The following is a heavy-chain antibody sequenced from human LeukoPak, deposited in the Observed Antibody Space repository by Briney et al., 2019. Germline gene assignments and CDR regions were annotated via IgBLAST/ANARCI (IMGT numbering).Heavy chain of an antibody. V-gene: IGHV3-7*01. CDR1: GFTFSHYW. CDR2: IKQDGSQK. J-gene: IGHJ4*02. Sequence: GGSLRLSCAASGFTFSHYWMSWVRQAPGKGLERVASIKQDGSQKYYGDSVKGRFTISTDNAKNSLYLQMNSLRAEDTAFYYCAKDDNSWSLDYWGQGTLVTVSS. CDR3: AKDDNSWSLDY. D-gene: IGHD6-13*01.